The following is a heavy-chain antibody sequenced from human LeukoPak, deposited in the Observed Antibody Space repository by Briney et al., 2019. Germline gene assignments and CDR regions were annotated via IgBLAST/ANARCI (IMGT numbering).Heavy chain of an antibody. CDR2: ISGSGGST. Sequence: PGGSLRLSCAASGFTFSSYGMHWVRQAPGKGLEWVSAISGSGGSTYYADSVKGRFTISRDNSKNTLYLQMNSLRAEDTAVYYCAKGSGRYRGGDALDYWGQGTLVTVSS. J-gene: IGHJ4*02. CDR3: AKGSGRYRGGDALDY. CDR1: GFTFSSYG. D-gene: IGHD2-21*02. V-gene: IGHV3-23*01.